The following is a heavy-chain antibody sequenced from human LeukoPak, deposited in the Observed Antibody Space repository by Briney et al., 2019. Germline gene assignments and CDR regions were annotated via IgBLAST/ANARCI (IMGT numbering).Heavy chain of an antibody. CDR2: ISYSSGSI. Sequence: GGSLRLSCVVSGFTLSSDWMSWVRQAPGKGLEWVSSISYSSGSIFYADSVKGRFTISRDNAQNSLYLQMNGLRAEDTAVYYCAGRSCSNGVCPFDNWGQGTLVTVSS. J-gene: IGHJ4*02. CDR1: GFTLSSDW. D-gene: IGHD2-8*01. CDR3: AGRSCSNGVCPFDN. V-gene: IGHV3-21*01.